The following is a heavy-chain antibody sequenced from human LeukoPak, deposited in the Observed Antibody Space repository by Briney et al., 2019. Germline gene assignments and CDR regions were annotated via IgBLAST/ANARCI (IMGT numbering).Heavy chain of an antibody. V-gene: IGHV4-59*01. D-gene: IGHD3-22*01. CDR1: GDSISNYY. CDR3: AREGDYTSGSMGFDP. Sequence: SETLSLTCTVSGDSISNYYWNWIRQPPGKGLEWIGYIYYTGSTNYNPSLSTKYNPSLKSRVTISLDTSTIQFSLKLSSVTAADTALYYCAREGDYTSGSMGFDPWGQGTQVTVSS. J-gene: IGHJ5*02. CDR2: IYYTGST.